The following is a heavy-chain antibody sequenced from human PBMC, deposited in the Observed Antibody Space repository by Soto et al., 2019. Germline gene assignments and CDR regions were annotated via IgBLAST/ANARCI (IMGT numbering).Heavy chain of an antibody. CDR1: GFTFSSYG. J-gene: IGHJ4*02. CDR3: ASDTLYYFDY. Sequence: QVQLVESGGGVVQPGRSLRLSCAASGFTFSSYGMHWVRQAPGKGLEWVAVIWYDGSNKYYADSVKGRFTISRDNSKNTLYLQINSLRAEDTAVYYCASDTLYYFDYWGQGTLVTVSS. CDR2: IWYDGSNK. V-gene: IGHV3-33*01.